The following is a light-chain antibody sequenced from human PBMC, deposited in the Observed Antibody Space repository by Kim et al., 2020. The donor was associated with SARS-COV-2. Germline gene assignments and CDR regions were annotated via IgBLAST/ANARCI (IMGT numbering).Light chain of an antibody. V-gene: IGLV3-19*01. J-gene: IGLJ1*01. CDR1: SLRNSY. Sequence: SSELTQDPTVSVALGQTVRITCQGDSLRNSYASWYQQKPGQAPILVMSDENNRPSGIPDRFSGSSSGSTTSLTNTGAQAESEADYYCFSRDSTAKDYVFG. CDR2: DEN. CDR3: FSRDSTAKDYV.